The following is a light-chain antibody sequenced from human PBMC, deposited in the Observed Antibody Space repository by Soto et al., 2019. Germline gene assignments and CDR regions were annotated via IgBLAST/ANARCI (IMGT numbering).Light chain of an antibody. J-gene: IGLJ2*01. V-gene: IGLV2-14*01. CDR3: CSYTSSTTLI. CDR1: SSDVGGYNY. Sequence: QSALTQPASVSGSPGQSITISCSGTSSDVGGYNYVSWYQQHPGKAPKLMMYEVSNRPSGVSDRFSGSKSGNTASLTIYGRQDEDEAVYYCCSYTSSTTLIFGGGTKLTVL. CDR2: EVS.